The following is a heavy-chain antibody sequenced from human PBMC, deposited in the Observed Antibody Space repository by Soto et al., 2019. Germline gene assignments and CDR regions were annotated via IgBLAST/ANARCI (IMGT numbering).Heavy chain of an antibody. D-gene: IGHD2-15*01. CDR3: AKGLSIVVVVAYFDY. V-gene: IGHV3-23*01. CDR2: ISGSGGST. CDR1: GFSFSSYA. Sequence: EVQLLESGGGLVQPGGSLRLSCAASGFSFSSYAMSWVRQAPGKGLEWVSAISGSGGSTYYADSVKGRFSISRDNSKNTLYLQMNSLRAEDTAVYYCAKGLSIVVVVAYFDYWGQGTLVTVSS. J-gene: IGHJ4*02.